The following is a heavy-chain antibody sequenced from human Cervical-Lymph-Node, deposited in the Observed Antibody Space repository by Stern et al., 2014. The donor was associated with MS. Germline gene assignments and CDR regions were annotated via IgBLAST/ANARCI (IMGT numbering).Heavy chain of an antibody. V-gene: IGHV5-51*01. D-gene: IGHD3-22*01. Sequence: EMQLVESGAEVKKSGESLKISCKGAGYSFSSHWIAWVRQKPGKGLEWMGIIYPGDSDTRHSPSFQGQVSISVDKSTSTAYLQWSSLTDSDTAIYYCARQGNYHDSHAFDIWGQGTMVIVSS. CDR1: GYSFSSHW. J-gene: IGHJ3*02. CDR3: ARQGNYHDSHAFDI. CDR2: IYPGDSDT.